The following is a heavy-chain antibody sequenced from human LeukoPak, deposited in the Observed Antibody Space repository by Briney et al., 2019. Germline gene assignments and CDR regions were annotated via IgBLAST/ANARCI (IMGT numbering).Heavy chain of an antibody. J-gene: IGHJ4*02. CDR2: IYSGGST. D-gene: IGHD3-10*01. Sequence: GGSLRLSCAASEFSVGSNYMTWVRQAPGKGLEWVSLIYSGGSTYYADSVKGRFTISRDNSKNTLYLQMNSLRAEDTAVYYCARGEKNGLWFGAFDYWGQGTLVTVSS. V-gene: IGHV3-53*01. CDR3: ARGEKNGLWFGAFDY. CDR1: EFSVGSNY.